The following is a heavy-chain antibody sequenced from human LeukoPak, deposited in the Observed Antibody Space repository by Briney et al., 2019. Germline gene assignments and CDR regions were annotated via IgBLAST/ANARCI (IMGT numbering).Heavy chain of an antibody. D-gene: IGHD5-18*01. Sequence: SVKVSCKASGGTFSSYAISWVRQAPGQGREWMGGIIPIFGTANYAQKFQGRVTITADESTSTAYMELSSLRSEDTAVYYCARDRGSAMYYFDYWGQGTLVTVCS. J-gene: IGHJ4*02. V-gene: IGHV1-69*13. CDR3: ARDRGSAMYYFDY. CDR2: IIPIFGTA. CDR1: GGTFSSYA.